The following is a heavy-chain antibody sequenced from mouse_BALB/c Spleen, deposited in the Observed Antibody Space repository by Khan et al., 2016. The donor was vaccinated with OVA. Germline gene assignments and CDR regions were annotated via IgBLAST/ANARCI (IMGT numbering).Heavy chain of an antibody. CDR3: ARNREPDYFDY. CDR2: IWAGGST. J-gene: IGHJ2*01. V-gene: IGHV2-9*02. Sequence: VKLLESGPGLVAPSQSLSITCTVSGFSLTSHGVHWVRQPPGKGLEWLGVIWAGGSTNYNSALMSRLSISKDRSKSQVFLKMNSLQTDDTAIYYCARNREPDYFDYWGQGTTLTVSS. CDR1: GFSLTSHG.